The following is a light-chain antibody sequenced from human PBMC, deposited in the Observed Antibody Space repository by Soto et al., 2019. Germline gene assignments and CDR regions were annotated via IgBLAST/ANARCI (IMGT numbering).Light chain of an antibody. CDR1: QGIGNF. Sequence: LAASVGDRVTITCRASQGIGNFLSWYQHTPGKAHNILLTVASTLQSGVPSRFSGCGSRTDFTHAISRRPPEYVGTDDWKQRSWNPQAFDGGTQVEIK. CDR2: VAS. J-gene: IGKJ4*02. CDR3: KQRSWNPQA. V-gene: IGKV1-39*01.